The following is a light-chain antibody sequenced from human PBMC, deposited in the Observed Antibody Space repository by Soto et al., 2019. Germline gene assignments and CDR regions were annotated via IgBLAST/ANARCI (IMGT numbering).Light chain of an antibody. J-gene: IGKJ4*01. Sequence: EIQMTQSPSSLSASVGDRVTITCRASQSISNYLSWYQQKAGKAPKLLIFDTSTLQSGVPSRFSGSGSGTEFTLTISSLQPEDFATYYCLQSFNTPLTFGGESTIEIK. CDR1: QSISNY. CDR2: DTS. V-gene: IGKV1-39*01. CDR3: LQSFNTPLT.